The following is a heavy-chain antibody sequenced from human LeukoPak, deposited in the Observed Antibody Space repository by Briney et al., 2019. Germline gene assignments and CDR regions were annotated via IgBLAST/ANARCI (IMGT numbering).Heavy chain of an antibody. J-gene: IGHJ4*02. V-gene: IGHV3-7*01. D-gene: IGHD3-10*01. CDR3: ARASSGDY. Sequence: DSVKGRFTISRDNAKNSLYLQMNSLRAEDTAVYFCARASSGDYWGQGTLATISS.